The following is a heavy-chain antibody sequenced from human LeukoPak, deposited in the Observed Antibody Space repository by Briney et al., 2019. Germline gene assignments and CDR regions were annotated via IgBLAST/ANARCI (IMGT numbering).Heavy chain of an antibody. D-gene: IGHD5-18*01. Sequence: GGSLRLSCAASGFTFENYYMSWIRQAPGKWLQWVSYISKSDNTLYYADSVKGRFTISRDNDKNLMYLQMDSLRSEDTAVYYCLWWGSYGSWFDPWGQGTLVTVSS. CDR2: ISKSDNTL. CDR1: GFTFENYY. J-gene: IGHJ5*02. V-gene: IGHV3-11*01. CDR3: LWWGSYGSWFDP.